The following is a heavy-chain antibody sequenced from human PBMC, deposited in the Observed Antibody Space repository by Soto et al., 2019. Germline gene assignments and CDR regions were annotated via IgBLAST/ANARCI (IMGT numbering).Heavy chain of an antibody. CDR2: ISSSSTTM. CDR3: ARDWRDSYDK. Sequence: GVSLRLSCAASGFTFSSFGMNWVRQAPGKGLVWISYISSSSTTMYYADSVKGRITISRDDAKNSLFLQMNTLRDEDTAVYYCARDWRDSYDKWGQGTLVTVS. V-gene: IGHV3-48*02. CDR1: GFTFSSFG. J-gene: IGHJ1*01. D-gene: IGHD3-22*01.